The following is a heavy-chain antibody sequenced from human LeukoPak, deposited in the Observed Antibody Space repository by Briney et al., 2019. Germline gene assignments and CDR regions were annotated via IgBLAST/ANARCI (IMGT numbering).Heavy chain of an antibody. Sequence: GRSLRLSCAASGFNFDAYAMHWVRQVPGRGLEWASGVSWDSTRMAYADSVKGRFTISRDNAKNSLYLQMTRLRTEDTAVYYCSRSRDFWSALDFWGQGTLVAVSS. J-gene: IGHJ4*02. CDR2: VSWDSTRM. V-gene: IGHV3-9*01. D-gene: IGHD3-3*01. CDR3: SRSRDFWSALDF. CDR1: GFNFDAYA.